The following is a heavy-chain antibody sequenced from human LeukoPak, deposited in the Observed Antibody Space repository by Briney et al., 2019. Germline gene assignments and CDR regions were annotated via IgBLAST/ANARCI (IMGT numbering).Heavy chain of an antibody. Sequence: PGGSLRLSCATSGFSFSSYAMSWVRQAPGKWLEWVSAMSSSDDGRYYAASVRGRFTISRDTSRSTLYLQMNSLRAEDAAVYYCAKAPVTSCRGAFCYPFDYWGQGTLVTVSS. D-gene: IGHD2-15*01. CDR3: AKAPVTSCRGAFCYPFDY. CDR2: MSSSDDGR. J-gene: IGHJ4*02. V-gene: IGHV3-23*01. CDR1: GFSFSSYA.